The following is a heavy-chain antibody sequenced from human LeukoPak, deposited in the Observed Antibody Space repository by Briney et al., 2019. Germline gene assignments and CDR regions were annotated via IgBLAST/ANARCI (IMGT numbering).Heavy chain of an antibody. CDR2: IRSRSNSYAT. CDR3: TTTIYGSGKAGY. D-gene: IGHD3-10*01. J-gene: IGHJ4*02. CDR1: GFTFSDSA. V-gene: IGHV3-73*01. Sequence: GGSLKLSCAASGFTFSDSAIHWVRQASGKGLEWVGRIRSRSNSYATEYAASVNGRFTISRDGSKNTAYLQMNSLKTEDTAVYYCTTTIYGSGKAGYWGQGTLVTVSS.